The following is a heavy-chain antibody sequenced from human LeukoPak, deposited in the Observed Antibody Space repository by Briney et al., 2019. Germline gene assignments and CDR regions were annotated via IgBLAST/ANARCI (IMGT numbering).Heavy chain of an antibody. CDR1: GFTFSSYS. J-gene: IGHJ4*02. Sequence: GGSLRLSCAASGFTFSSYSMNWVRQAPGKGLEWVSYISSSSSTIYYADSVKGRFTISRDNAKNSLYLQMNSRRAEDTAVYYCARDAMVRGRKGDYWDQGTLVTVSS. CDR2: ISSSSSTI. CDR3: ARDAMVRGRKGDY. D-gene: IGHD3-10*01. V-gene: IGHV3-48*01.